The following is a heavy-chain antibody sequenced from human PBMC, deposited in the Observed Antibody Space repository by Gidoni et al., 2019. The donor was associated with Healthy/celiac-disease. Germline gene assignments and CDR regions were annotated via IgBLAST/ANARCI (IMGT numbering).Heavy chain of an antibody. CDR1: GVTFSSYW. Sequence: EVQLVEYGGGLVHPGWLLRLACAASGVTFSSYWMRWVPQAPGKGLEWVANIKQDGSEKYYVDSVKGRFTISRDNAKNSLYLQMNSLRAEDTAVYYCARWLGRGGWFDPWGQGTLVTVSS. J-gene: IGHJ5*02. D-gene: IGHD3-10*01. CDR2: IKQDGSEK. V-gene: IGHV3-7*01. CDR3: ARWLGRGGWFDP.